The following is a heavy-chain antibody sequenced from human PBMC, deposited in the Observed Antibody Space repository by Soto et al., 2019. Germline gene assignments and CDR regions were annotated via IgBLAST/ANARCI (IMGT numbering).Heavy chain of an antibody. CDR2: INAGNGNT. J-gene: IGHJ6*01. CDR1: GYTFTSYA. D-gene: IGHD3-3*01. CDR3: ARDQVFGVVTQYYYYYYGMDV. V-gene: IGHV1-3*01. Sequence: QVQLVQSGAEVKKPGASVKVSCKASGYTFTSYAMHWVRQAPGQRLEWMGWINAGNGNTKYSQKFQGRVTITRDTSASTAYMELSSLRSEDTAVYYCARDQVFGVVTQYYYYYYGMDVW.